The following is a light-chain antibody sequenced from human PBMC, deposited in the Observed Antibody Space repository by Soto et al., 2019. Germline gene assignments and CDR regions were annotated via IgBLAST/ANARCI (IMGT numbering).Light chain of an antibody. J-gene: IGKJ1*01. CDR2: KAS. CDR1: QSISTW. V-gene: IGKV1-5*03. CDR3: QQYNSYSPT. Sequence: DIQMTQSPSTLSASVGDRVTITCRASQSISTWLAWYQQEPGKAPKLLIHKASSLQSGVPSRFSVSRSGTDFTLTISSLHPDDFATYYCQQYNSYSPTFGQGTRVEIK.